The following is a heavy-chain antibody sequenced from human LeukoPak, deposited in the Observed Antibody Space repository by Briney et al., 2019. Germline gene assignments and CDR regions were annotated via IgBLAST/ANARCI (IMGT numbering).Heavy chain of an antibody. J-gene: IGHJ4*02. CDR2: INADGSAT. CDR3: AKTGASGGSSWYPY. D-gene: IGHD2-15*01. V-gene: IGHV3-74*01. Sequence: GGSLRLSCAASGFTFSSHWMHWVRQAPEKGLVGVSHINADGSATYYAASVKGRFTISRDNSKNTLYLQMNSLRAEDTAVYYCAKTGASGGSSWYPYWGQGTLVTVSS. CDR1: GFTFSSHW.